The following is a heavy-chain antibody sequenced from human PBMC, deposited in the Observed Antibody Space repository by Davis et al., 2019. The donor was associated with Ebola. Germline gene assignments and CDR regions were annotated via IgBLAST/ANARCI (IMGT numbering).Heavy chain of an antibody. J-gene: IGHJ4*02. V-gene: IGHV1-69*13. CDR3: AREGSYSGSYAGFDY. D-gene: IGHD1-26*01. CDR1: GGTFSSYA. Sequence: SVKVSCKASGGTFSSYAISWVRQAPGQGLEWMGGIIPIFGTANYAQKFQGRVTITADESTSTAYMELSSLRSEDTAVYYCAREGSYSGSYAGFDYWGQGTLVTVSS. CDR2: IIPIFGTA.